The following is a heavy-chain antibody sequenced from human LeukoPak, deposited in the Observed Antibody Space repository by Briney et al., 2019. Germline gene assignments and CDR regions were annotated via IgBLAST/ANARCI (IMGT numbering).Heavy chain of an antibody. CDR3: ARDRNSGWYFDY. CDR2: IIPIFGTA. CDR1: GGTFSSYA. D-gene: IGHD6-19*01. V-gene: IGHV1-69*13. J-gene: IGHJ4*02. Sequence: GASVNVSCKASGGTFSSYAISWVRQAPGQGLEWMGGIIPIFGTANYAQKFQGRVTITADESTSTAYMELSSLRSEDTAVYYCARDRNSGWYFDYWGQGTLVTVSS.